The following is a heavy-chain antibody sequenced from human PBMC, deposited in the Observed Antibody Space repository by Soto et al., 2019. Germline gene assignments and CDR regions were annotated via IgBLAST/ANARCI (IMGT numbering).Heavy chain of an antibody. J-gene: IGHJ6*02. Sequence: ETLSLTCTVSGGSVSSGSYYWSWIRQPPGKGLEWIGYIYYSGSTNYNPSLKSRVTISVDTSKNQFSLKLSSVTATDTAVYYCARGVELDPYYYYGMDVWGQGTTVTVSS. CDR2: IYYSGST. CDR1: GGSVSSGSYY. CDR3: ARGVELDPYYYYGMDV. V-gene: IGHV4-61*01. D-gene: IGHD1-26*01.